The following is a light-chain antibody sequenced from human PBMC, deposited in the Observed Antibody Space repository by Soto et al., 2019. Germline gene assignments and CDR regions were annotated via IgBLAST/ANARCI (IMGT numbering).Light chain of an antibody. CDR2: GAS. CDR1: QSVSSSY. J-gene: IGKJ1*01. CDR3: QQYNDWPPET. V-gene: IGKV3D-15*01. Sequence: EIVLTQSPGTLALSPGERATLSCRASQSVSSSYLAWYQQKPGQAPRLLIHGASTRATGIPARISGSGSGTEFALTISSLQSEDFAVYYCQQYNDWPPETFGQGTKVDIK.